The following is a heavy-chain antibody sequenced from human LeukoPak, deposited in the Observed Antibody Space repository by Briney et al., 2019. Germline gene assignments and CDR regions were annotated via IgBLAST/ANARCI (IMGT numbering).Heavy chain of an antibody. V-gene: IGHV3-48*04. Sequence: GGSLRLSCAASGFTFSSYSMNWVRQAPGKGLEWVSYISSSSSTIYYADSVKGRFTISRDNAKNSLYLQINSLRAEDTAVYYCARYGSGSYYDSRGMDVWGQGTTVTVSS. CDR1: GFTFSSYS. D-gene: IGHD3-10*01. CDR2: ISSSSSTI. CDR3: ARYGSGSYYDSRGMDV. J-gene: IGHJ6*02.